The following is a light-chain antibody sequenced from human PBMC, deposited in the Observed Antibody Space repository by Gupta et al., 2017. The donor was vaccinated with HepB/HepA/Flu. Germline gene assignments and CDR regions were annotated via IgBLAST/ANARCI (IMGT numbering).Light chain of an antibody. CDR3: SEWDSSLRALV. Sequence: QAGLTQPPSVSKGLRQTATLTCTGHNNYVGNQGAAWLQQHPGHPTKLLFDSKNNRPSGISERFSAEMAGNNASPKTTGLQPEEEADEYCSEWDSSLRALVFGGGTKMTGL. CDR2: SKN. J-gene: IGLJ3*02. V-gene: IGLV10-54*04. CDR1: NNYVGNQG.